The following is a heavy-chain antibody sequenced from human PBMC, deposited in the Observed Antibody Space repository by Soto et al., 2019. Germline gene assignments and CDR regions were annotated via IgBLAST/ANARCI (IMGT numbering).Heavy chain of an antibody. CDR2: IDWDDDK. V-gene: IGHV2-70*11. CDR3: AGIGYCSSASCGYFDY. J-gene: IGHJ4*02. CDR1: GFSLSTRGMC. Sequence: ESGPTLVKPTETLALSCTFSGFSLSTRGMCVSWIRQPPGKALEWLARIDWDDDKYYSTSLKTRLTISKDTPTNQVVLTMTNMDPVDTATYYCAGIGYCSSASCGYFDYWGQGTLVTVSS. D-gene: IGHD2-2*03.